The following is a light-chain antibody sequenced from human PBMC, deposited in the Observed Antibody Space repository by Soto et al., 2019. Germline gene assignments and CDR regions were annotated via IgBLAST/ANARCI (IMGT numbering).Light chain of an antibody. J-gene: IGKJ3*01. V-gene: IGKV3-15*01. CDR2: GAS. Sequence: EIWRTRSPASLAVSPGKKTTLSCRASQSVSNNLAWYQQKPGQAPRLLIYGASTRATGFPARFSGSGSGTEFTLTISRPLSFDFAVSTCNNSHTLPVTF. CDR3: NNSHTLPVT. CDR1: QSVSNN.